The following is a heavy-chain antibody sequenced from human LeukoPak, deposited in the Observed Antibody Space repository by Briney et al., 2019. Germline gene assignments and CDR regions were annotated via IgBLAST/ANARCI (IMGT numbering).Heavy chain of an antibody. CDR1: GYTFTGYY. CDR3: ARVGGYYYSWDAFDY. Sequence: ASVKVSCKASGYTFTGYYIHWVRQAPGQGLEWMGWSNPNSGNTGYAQKFQGRVTITRNTSISTAYMELSSLRSEDTAVYYCARVGGYYYSWDAFDYWGQGTLVTVSS. D-gene: IGHD3-22*01. J-gene: IGHJ4*02. CDR2: SNPNSGNT. V-gene: IGHV1-8*03.